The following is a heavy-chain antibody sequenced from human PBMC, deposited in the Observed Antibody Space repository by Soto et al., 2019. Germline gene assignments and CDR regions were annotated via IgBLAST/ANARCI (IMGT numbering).Heavy chain of an antibody. D-gene: IGHD6-6*01. Sequence: LRLSCAASGFPFSSYWMGWVRQAPGKGLEWVANIKQDGSDKYYVDSVKGRFTISRDNANNSLYLQMNSLRAEDTAVYFCASSEHSSIFHDWGQRTLVTVSS. V-gene: IGHV3-7*01. CDR1: GFPFSSYW. CDR3: ASSEHSSIFHD. J-gene: IGHJ4*02. CDR2: IKQDGSDK.